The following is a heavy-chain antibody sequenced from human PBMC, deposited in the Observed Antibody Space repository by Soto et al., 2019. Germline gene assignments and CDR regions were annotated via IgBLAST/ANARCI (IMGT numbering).Heavy chain of an antibody. Sequence: QVQLLQSGTEVKRPGSSVKVSCKTSGVSFNSYGFAWVRQAPGRGLEWVRKINPASQLTNYEQSLQGRVTITADTSTRTTYMELSGLTSEDTAVYFCARMRLARLDHWGQGTLVTVS. CDR3: ARMRLARLDH. CDR2: INPASQLT. CDR1: GVSFNSYG. V-gene: IGHV1-69*09. J-gene: IGHJ4*02. D-gene: IGHD2-21*01.